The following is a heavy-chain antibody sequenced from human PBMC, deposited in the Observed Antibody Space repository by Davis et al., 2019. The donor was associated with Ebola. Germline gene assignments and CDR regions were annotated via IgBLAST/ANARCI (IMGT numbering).Heavy chain of an antibody. Sequence: SGPTLVKPTDTLTLTCTVSGFSLRNGRMGVSWIRQPPGTALEWLAHIFSNDGKSYSTSLKSRLTISKDTSKSQVVLTMTNMDPVDTATYYCTRIIVVVAASIHFDYWGQGTLVTVSS. CDR1: GFSLRNGRMG. J-gene: IGHJ4*02. CDR2: IFSNDGK. CDR3: TRIIVVVAASIHFDY. D-gene: IGHD2-2*01. V-gene: IGHV2-26*01.